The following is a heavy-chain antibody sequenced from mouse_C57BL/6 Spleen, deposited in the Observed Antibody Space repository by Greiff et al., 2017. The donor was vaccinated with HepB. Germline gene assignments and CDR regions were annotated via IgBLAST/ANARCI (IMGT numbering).Heavy chain of an antibody. CDR1: GYTFTDYY. D-gene: IGHD2-4*01. J-gene: IGHJ2*01. CDR3: ARSDYDVGFDY. Sequence: EVQLQQSGPELVKPGASVKISCKASGYTFTDYYMNWVKQSHGKSLEWIGDINPNNGGTSYNQKFKGKATLTVDKSSSTAYMELRSLTSEDSAVYYCARSDYDVGFDYWGQGTTLTVSS. CDR2: INPNNGGT. V-gene: IGHV1-26*01.